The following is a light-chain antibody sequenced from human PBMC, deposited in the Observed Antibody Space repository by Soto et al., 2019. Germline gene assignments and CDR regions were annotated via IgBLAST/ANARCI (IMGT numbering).Light chain of an antibody. J-gene: IGKJ3*01. CDR1: QSVSSSY. CDR2: GAS. Sequence: EIVLTQSPGTLSLSPGERVTLSCRASQSVSSSYLVWYQQRPGQAPRLLIYGASSRATGIPDRFSGSGSGTDFTLTISRLEPEDFALYYCQQYGSPPFTFGPGTKVDIK. V-gene: IGKV3-20*01. CDR3: QQYGSPPFT.